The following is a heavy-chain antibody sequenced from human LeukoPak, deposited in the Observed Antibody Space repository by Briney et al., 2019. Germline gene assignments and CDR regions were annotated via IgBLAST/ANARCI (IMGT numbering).Heavy chain of an antibody. D-gene: IGHD6-6*01. V-gene: IGHV3-30*02. CDR2: IRYDGSNK. CDR1: GFTFSSYG. Sequence: PGGSLRLSCAASGFTFSSYGMHWVRQAPGKGLEWVAFIRYDGSNKYDADSVKGRFTISRDNSKNTLYLQMNSLRVEVTAVYYCAKDLVQRGAFDIWGQGTMVTVSS. CDR3: AKDLVQRGAFDI. J-gene: IGHJ3*02.